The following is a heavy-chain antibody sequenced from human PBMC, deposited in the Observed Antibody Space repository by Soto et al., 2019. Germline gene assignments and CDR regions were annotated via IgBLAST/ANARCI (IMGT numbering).Heavy chain of an antibody. J-gene: IGHJ6*02. V-gene: IGHV4-61*01. D-gene: IGHD2-2*03. CDR3: ARASGYCISTSCYPDYYGMDV. CDR2: IYYSGST. CDR1: GGSVSSGSYY. Sequence: SETLSLTCTVSGGSVSSGSYYWSWIRQPPGKGLEWIGYIYYSGSTNYNPSLKSRVTISVDTSKNQFSLKLSSVTAADTAVYYCARASGYCISTSCYPDYYGMDVWGQGTTVTVSS.